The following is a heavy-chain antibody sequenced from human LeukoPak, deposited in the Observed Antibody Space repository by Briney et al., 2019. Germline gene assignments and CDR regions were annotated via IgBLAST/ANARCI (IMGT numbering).Heavy chain of an antibody. J-gene: IGHJ4*02. CDR1: GFAFSNTG. V-gene: IGHV3-23*01. CDR2: ISPTGEGT. D-gene: IGHD6-13*01. CDR3: ARGPQYSSSYDY. Sequence: PGGSLRLSCAASGFAFSNTGMTWVRQAPGRGLEWVSTISPTGEGTHYADSVKGRFTISRDNSKNTLSLEMNSLRADDTATYYCARGPQYSSSYDYWGQGTLVSVSS.